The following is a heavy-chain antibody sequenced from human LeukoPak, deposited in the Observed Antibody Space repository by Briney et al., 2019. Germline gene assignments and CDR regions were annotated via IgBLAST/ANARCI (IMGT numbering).Heavy chain of an antibody. CDR1: GGSISSYY. Sequence: PSETLSLTCTVSGGSISSYYWSWIRQPPGKGLEWIGYIYYSGSTNYNPSLESRVTISVDTSKNQFSLKLSSVTAADTAVYYCARWGSGTRGGFDYWGQGTLVTVSS. V-gene: IGHV4-59*01. CDR2: IYYSGST. J-gene: IGHJ4*02. D-gene: IGHD1-26*01. CDR3: ARWGSGTRGGFDY.